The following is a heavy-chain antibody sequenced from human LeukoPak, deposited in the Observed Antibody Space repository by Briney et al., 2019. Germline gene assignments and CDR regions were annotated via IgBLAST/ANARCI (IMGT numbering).Heavy chain of an antibody. D-gene: IGHD3-16*01. J-gene: IGHJ4*02. CDR2: ISSNGGST. V-gene: IGHV3-64D*06. CDR1: GFTFSSYA. CDR3: VKSRGGYFDY. Sequence: PGGSLRLSCAASGFTFSSYAMHWVRQAPGKGLEYVSAISSNGGSTYYADSVKGRFTISRDNSKNTLYLQMSSLRAEDTAVYYCVKSRGGYFDYWGQGTLVTVSS.